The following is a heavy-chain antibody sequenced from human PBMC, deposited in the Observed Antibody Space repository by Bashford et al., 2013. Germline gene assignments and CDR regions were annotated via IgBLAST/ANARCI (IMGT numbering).Heavy chain of an antibody. CDR3: ARMRSSIAARYFDY. D-gene: IGHD6-6*01. Sequence: ASVKVSCKASGYSFTSYGISWVRQAPGQGLEWMGWTGYYSSDTKYAQKLQGRVTMTTDTSTSTAYMELRSLRSDDTAVYYCARMRSSIAARYFDYWGQGTLVTVSS. J-gene: IGHJ4*02. CDR2: TGYYSSDT. CDR1: GYSFTSYG. V-gene: IGHV1-18*01.